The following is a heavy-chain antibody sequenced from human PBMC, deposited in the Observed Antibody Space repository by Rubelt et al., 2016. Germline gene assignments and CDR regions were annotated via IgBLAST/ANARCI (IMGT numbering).Heavy chain of an antibody. J-gene: IGHJ6*02. D-gene: IGHD1-1*01. V-gene: IGHV3-30*04. Sequence: GLTFSSSAMHWVRQAPDKGLEWLAVISYDGSNKYYADSVKGRFTISRDNSKNTLYLQMNSLRAEDTAVYYCVRDTTYYGMDVWGQGTTVIVS. CDR3: VRDTTYYGMDV. CDR2: ISYDGSNK. CDR1: GLTFSSSA.